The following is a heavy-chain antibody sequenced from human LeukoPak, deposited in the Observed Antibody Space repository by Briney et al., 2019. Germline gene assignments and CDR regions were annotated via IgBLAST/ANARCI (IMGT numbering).Heavy chain of an antibody. V-gene: IGHV3-30-3*01. Sequence: PGGSLRLSCAASGFTFSSYAMHWVRQAPGKGLEWVAVISYDGSNKYYADSVKGRFTISRDNSKNTLYLQMNSLRAEDTAVYYCAKDSWSGSYDFGYWGQGTLVTVSS. J-gene: IGHJ4*02. CDR2: ISYDGSNK. CDR3: AKDSWSGSYDFGY. D-gene: IGHD1-26*01. CDR1: GFTFSSYA.